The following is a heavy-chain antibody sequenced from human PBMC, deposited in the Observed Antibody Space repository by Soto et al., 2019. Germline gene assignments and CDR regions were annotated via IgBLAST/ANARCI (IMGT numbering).Heavy chain of an antibody. D-gene: IGHD6-13*01. J-gene: IGHJ6*02. V-gene: IGHV3-30-3*01. CDR2: ISYDGSNK. Sequence: QVQLVESGGGVVQPGRSLRLSCAASGFTFSSYAMHWVRQAPGKGLERVAVISYDGSNKYYADSVKGRFTISRDNSKNTLYLQMNSLRAEDTAVYYCARDLYSSSWWDYYYYGMDVWGQGATVTVSS. CDR1: GFTFSSYA. CDR3: ARDLYSSSWWDYYYYGMDV.